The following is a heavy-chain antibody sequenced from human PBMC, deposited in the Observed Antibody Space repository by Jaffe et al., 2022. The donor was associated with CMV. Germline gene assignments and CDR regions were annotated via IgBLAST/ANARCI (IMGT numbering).Heavy chain of an antibody. Sequence: QVQLQESGPGLVKPSETLSLTCTVSGGSISSYYWSWIRQPPGKGLEWIGYIYYSGSTNYNPSLKSRVTISVDTSKNQFSLKLSSVTAADTAVYYCARAPIGNNWNYGRLDYYMDVWGKGTTVTVSS. D-gene: IGHD1-7*01. CDR2: IYYSGST. CDR3: ARAPIGNNWNYGRLDYYMDV. V-gene: IGHV4-59*01. J-gene: IGHJ6*03. CDR1: GGSISSYY.